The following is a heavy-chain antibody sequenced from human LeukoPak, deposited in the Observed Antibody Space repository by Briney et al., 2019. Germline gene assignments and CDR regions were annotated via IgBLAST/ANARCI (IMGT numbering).Heavy chain of an antibody. CDR3: ARLAPSTYYYDSSGTVGTLNY. J-gene: IGHJ4*02. V-gene: IGHV3-74*01. Sequence: GGSLRLSCAASGFTFSSYWMHWVRQAPGKGLVWVSRINNVGSSTTYADSVKGRFTISRDNAKNTLYLQMNSLRAEDTAVYYCARLAPSTYYYDSSGTVGTLNYWGQGTLVTVSS. D-gene: IGHD3-22*01. CDR2: INNVGSST. CDR1: GFTFSSYW.